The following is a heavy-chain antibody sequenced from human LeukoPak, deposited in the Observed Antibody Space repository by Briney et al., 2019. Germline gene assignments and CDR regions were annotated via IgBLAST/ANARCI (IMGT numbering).Heavy chain of an antibody. J-gene: IGHJ5*02. V-gene: IGHV3-23*01. Sequence: GGSLRLSCAASGFTFSSHGMNWVRQAPGKGLEWVSGITGSGGNRYYADSVKGRFTISRDNSKNTLYLQMSSLRAEDTAVYYCAKDDNYIRFLSWGQGTLVTVSS. CDR1: GFTFSSHG. CDR3: AKDDNYIRFLS. CDR2: ITGSGGNR. D-gene: IGHD3-16*01.